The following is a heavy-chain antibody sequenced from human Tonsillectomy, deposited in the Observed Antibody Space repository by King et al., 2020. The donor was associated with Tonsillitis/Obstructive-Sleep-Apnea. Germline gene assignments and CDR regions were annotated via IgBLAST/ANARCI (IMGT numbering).Heavy chain of an antibody. CDR3: ATRVGYTSGRYWFDP. CDR2: IYYSGST. V-gene: IGHV4-59*01. CDR1: GASINDYY. Sequence: QLQESGPGLVKPSETLSLTCTVSGASINDYYWTWIRQPPGKGLEWIEYIYYSGSTNYNPSLKSRVTMSLDSSKNQFSLKLSSVTAADTAVYFCATRVGYTSGRYWFDPWGQGTLVTVSS. J-gene: IGHJ5*02. D-gene: IGHD6-25*01.